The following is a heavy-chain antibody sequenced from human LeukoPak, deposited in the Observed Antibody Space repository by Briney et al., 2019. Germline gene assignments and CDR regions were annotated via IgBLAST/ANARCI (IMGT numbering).Heavy chain of an antibody. D-gene: IGHD6-13*01. CDR1: GYTFTSDY. V-gene: IGHV1-46*01. J-gene: IGHJ6*03. CDR3: ARVLAAAGRRYYYYYYMDV. Sequence: GASVKGSCKASGYTFTSDYMHWVRQAPGQGPEWMGVISPRGGSTTYAQKFQGRVTLTRGMSTSTDYLELSSLRSEDTAVYYCARVLAAAGRRYYYYYYMDVWGKGTTVTVSS. CDR2: ISPRGGST.